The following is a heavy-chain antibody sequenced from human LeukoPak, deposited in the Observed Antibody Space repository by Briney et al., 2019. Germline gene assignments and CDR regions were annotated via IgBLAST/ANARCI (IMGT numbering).Heavy chain of an antibody. CDR1: GFTFTAHA. J-gene: IGHJ6*02. V-gene: IGHV3-64*02. CDR3: ARGRGVSSYDAMDV. CDR2: INTNGDTT. D-gene: IGHD2-15*01. Sequence: GGSLRLSCAASGFTFTAHAMHWVRQAPGKGLEYVSTINTNGDTTYYADSVKGRFTISRDNSKNTLYLQMGSLRAEDMAVYYCARGRGVSSYDAMDVWGRGTTVTVSS.